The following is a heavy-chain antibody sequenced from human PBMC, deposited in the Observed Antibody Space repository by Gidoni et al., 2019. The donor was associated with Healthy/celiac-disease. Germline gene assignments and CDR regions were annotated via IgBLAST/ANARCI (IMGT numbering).Heavy chain of an antibody. CDR2: IKQDRSEK. CDR3: ARDPTDYYGSGADAFDI. J-gene: IGHJ3*02. CDR1: GFPSSSDW. Sequence: EVQLVESGGGLVQPGGSLRLFCDASGFPSSSDWMSWVSQAPGKGLDWVANIKQDRSEKSYVDSVKGRFTISRDNAKNSLYLQMNSLRAEDTAVYYCARDPTDYYGSGADAFDIWGQGTMFTVSS. V-gene: IGHV3-7*03. D-gene: IGHD3-10*01.